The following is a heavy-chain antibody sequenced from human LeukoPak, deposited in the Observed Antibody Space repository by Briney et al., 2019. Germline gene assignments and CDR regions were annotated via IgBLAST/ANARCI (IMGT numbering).Heavy chain of an antibody. J-gene: IGHJ5*02. CDR1: GYTFTSYF. Sequence: GASVKVSCKASGYTFTSYFMHWVRQAPGQGLEWMGIIHPSGGSASYAQNFQGRVTMTRDTSTSTVYMELSSLRSEDTAMYYCARDASCSGGNCYAWFDPWGQGTLVTVSS. D-gene: IGHD2-15*01. CDR3: ARDASCSGGNCYAWFDP. V-gene: IGHV1-46*01. CDR2: IHPSGGSA.